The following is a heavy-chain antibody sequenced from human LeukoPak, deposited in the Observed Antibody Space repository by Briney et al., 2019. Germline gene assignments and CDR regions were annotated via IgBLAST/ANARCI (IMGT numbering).Heavy chain of an antibody. CDR2: TSYNGNT. D-gene: IGHD6-19*01. Sequence: SVKVSCKASGYTFSNYGISWVRQAPGLGLEWMGWTSYNGNTNYAQKFQDRVTMTTDTSTTTAYMELRSLESDDPAVYYCARHSGSGWQALGYWGQGTLVTVSS. CDR1: GYTFSNYG. V-gene: IGHV1-18*04. J-gene: IGHJ4*02. CDR3: ARHSGSGWQALGY.